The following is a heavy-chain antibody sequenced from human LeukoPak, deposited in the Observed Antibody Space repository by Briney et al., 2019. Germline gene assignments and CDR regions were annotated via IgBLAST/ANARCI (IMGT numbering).Heavy chain of an antibody. J-gene: IGHJ6*04. CDR1: GFTFSTYW. V-gene: IGHV3-7*01. D-gene: IGHD3-10*02. CDR2: IKQDGGEK. CDR3: AELGITMIGGV. Sequence: PGGSLRLSCAASGFTFSTYWMNWVRQASGKGLEWVAIIKQDGGEKYYVDSVKGRFTISRDNAKNSLYLQMNSLRAEVTAVYYCAELGITMIGGVWGKGTTVTISS.